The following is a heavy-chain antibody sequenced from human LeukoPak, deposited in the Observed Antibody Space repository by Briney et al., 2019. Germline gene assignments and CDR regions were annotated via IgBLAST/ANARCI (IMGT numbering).Heavy chain of an antibody. J-gene: IGHJ3*02. Sequence: SQTLSLTCTVSGGSISSGDYYWSWIRQPPGKGLEWIGYIYYSGSTYYNPSLKSRVTISVDTSKNQFSLKLSAVTAADTAVYYCARDLSSGLDAFDIWGQGTMVTVSS. CDR2: IYYSGST. D-gene: IGHD6-19*01. CDR1: GGSISSGDYY. V-gene: IGHV4-30-4*08. CDR3: ARDLSSGLDAFDI.